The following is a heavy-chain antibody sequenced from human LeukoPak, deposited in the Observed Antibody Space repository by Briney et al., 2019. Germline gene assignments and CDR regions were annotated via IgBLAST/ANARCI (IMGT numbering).Heavy chain of an antibody. Sequence: GRSLRLSCTASGFTFGDYAMSWVRQAPGKGLEWVGFIRSKAYGGTTEYAASVKGRFTISRDDSKSIAYLQMNSLKTEDTAVYYCTRETGTNALRGLRYYYYYYMDVWGKGTTVTVSS. CDR1: GFTFGDYA. CDR2: IRSKAYGGTT. V-gene: IGHV3-49*04. J-gene: IGHJ6*03. D-gene: IGHD1-7*01. CDR3: TRETGTNALRGLRYYYYYYMDV.